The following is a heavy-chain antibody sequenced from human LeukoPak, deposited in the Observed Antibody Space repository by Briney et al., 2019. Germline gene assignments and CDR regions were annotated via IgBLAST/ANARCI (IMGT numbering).Heavy chain of an antibody. CDR2: VNPSGGST. CDR3: ARTTVVTHPPSI. Sequence: GASVKVSCKASGYTFTSYYMHWVRQAPGQGLEWMGIVNPSGGSTSYAQKFQGRVTMTRDTSTSTVYMELSSLRSEDTAIYYCARTTVVTHPPSIWGQGTLVTVSS. J-gene: IGHJ4*02. CDR1: GYTFTSYY. V-gene: IGHV1-46*01. D-gene: IGHD4-23*01.